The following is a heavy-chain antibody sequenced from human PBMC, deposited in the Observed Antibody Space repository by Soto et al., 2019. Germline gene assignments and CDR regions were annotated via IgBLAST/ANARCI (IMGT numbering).Heavy chain of an antibody. CDR1: GYTFSSYD. D-gene: IGHD2-15*01. Sequence: ASVKVSCKASGYTFSSYDINWVRQATGQGLEWMGWMNPHSGNTGYAQKFQGRVTMTRDTSMSTAYMELSSPRSEDTAVYYCARGVAGTDWFDPWGQGTLVTVSS. CDR2: MNPHSGNT. J-gene: IGHJ5*02. V-gene: IGHV1-8*01. CDR3: ARGVAGTDWFDP.